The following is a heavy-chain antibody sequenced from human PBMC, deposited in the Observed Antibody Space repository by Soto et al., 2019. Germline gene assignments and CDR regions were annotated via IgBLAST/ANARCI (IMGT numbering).Heavy chain of an antibody. D-gene: IGHD5-18*01. CDR3: ARESGYSYGSLDY. J-gene: IGHJ4*02. V-gene: IGHV1-2*02. CDR1: GYTFTGYY. Sequence: GASVKVSCKASGYTFTGYYMHWVRQAPGQGLEWMGWINPNSGGTNYAQKFQGRVTMTRDTSISTAYMELSRLRSDDTAVYYCARESGYSYGSLDYWGQGTLVTVSS. CDR2: INPNSGGT.